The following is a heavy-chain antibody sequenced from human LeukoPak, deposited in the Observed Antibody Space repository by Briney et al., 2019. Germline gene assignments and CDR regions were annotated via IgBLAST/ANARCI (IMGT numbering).Heavy chain of an antibody. CDR1: GFTFRSFW. V-gene: IGHV3-7*01. CDR3: ARESFGY. CDR2: IKFDGTAT. D-gene: IGHD2/OR15-2a*01. Sequence: GGSLRLSCSGFGFTFRSFWMGWVRQAPGKGLEWVANIKFDGTATNYVDSVRGRFTISRDNAKNSVHLQMNSLRAEDTAVYYCARESFGYWGQGTLVTVSS. J-gene: IGHJ4*02.